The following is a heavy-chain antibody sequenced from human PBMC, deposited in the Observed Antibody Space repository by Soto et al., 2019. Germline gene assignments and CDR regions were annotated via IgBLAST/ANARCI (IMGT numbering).Heavy chain of an antibody. Sequence: GGSLRLSCAASGFTFDDYAVYWVRQVLGKGLEWVSSISWNSGNIGYADSVKGRFTTSRDNAENSLYLQMNSPRPEDTALYYCVRSKGGYSYGTPFDYWGQGTLVTVSS. CDR2: ISWNSGNI. V-gene: IGHV3-9*01. CDR3: VRSKGGYSYGTPFDY. D-gene: IGHD5-18*01. CDR1: GFTFDDYA. J-gene: IGHJ4*02.